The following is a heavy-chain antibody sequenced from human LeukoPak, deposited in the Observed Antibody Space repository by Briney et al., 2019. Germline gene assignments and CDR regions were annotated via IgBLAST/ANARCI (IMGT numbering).Heavy chain of an antibody. CDR2: ISSSSSYI. V-gene: IGHV3-21*01. D-gene: IGHD3-22*01. CDR1: GFTFSSNV. Sequence: GGSLRLSCVASGFTFSSNVMIWVRQAPGKGLEWVSSISSSSSYIYYADSVKGRFTISRDNAKNSLYLQMNSLRAEDTAVYYCARDSYYYDSTVGFNYWGQGTLVTVSS. J-gene: IGHJ4*02. CDR3: ARDSYYYDSTVGFNY.